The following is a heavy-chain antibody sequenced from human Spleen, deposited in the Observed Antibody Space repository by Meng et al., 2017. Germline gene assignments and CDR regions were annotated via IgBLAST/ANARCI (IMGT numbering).Heavy chain of an antibody. CDR2: IWHDGTNK. J-gene: IGHJ4*02. V-gene: IGHV3-33*01. CDR1: GFTFSSFG. Sequence: GGSLRLSCAASGFTFSSFGMHWVRQPPGKGLEWVAVIWHDGTNKYYADSVKGRFTISRDNSRNTLYLEMDNLRVDDTAMYFCARSAYSSKVPRFFDFWGQGALVTVS. D-gene: IGHD6-13*01. CDR3: ARSAYSSKVPRFFDF.